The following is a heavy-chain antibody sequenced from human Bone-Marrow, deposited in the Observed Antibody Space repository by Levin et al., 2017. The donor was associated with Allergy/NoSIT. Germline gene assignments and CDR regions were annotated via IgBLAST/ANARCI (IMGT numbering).Heavy chain of an antibody. V-gene: IGHV3-9*01. Sequence: LSLTCAASGFTFDDYAMHWVRQAPGKGLEWVSGISWNSGSIGYADSVKGRFTISRDNAKNSLYLQMNSLRAEDTALYYCAKDSEGLAVAGTGSDYWGQGTLVTVSS. J-gene: IGHJ4*02. CDR1: GFTFDDYA. CDR2: ISWNSGSI. CDR3: AKDSEGLAVAGTGSDY. D-gene: IGHD6-19*01.